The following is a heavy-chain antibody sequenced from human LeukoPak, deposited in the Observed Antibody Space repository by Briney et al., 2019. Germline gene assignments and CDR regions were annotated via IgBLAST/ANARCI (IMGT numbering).Heavy chain of an antibody. Sequence: PSETLSLTCAVYGGSFSGYYWSWIRQPPGKGLEWIGEINHSGSTNYNPSLKSRVTISVDTSKNQFSLKLSSVTAADTAVYYCARQVKRRTNYYYYMDVWGKGTTVTVSS. CDR3: ARQVKRRTNYYYYMDV. CDR2: INHSGST. J-gene: IGHJ6*03. V-gene: IGHV4-34*01. CDR1: GGSFSGYY. D-gene: IGHD2-21*01.